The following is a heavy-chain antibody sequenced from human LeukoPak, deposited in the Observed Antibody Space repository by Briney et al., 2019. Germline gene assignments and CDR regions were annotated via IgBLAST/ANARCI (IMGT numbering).Heavy chain of an antibody. CDR1: GYTFTSYG. CDR3: ARVALDPMVRGVIIKRDY. Sequence: ASVKVSCKASGYTFTSYGISWVRQAPGQGLEWMGWISAYNGNTNYAQKLQGRVTMTTDTSTSTAYMELRSLRSDDTAVYYCARVALDPMVRGVIIKRDYWGQGPLVTVSS. D-gene: IGHD3-10*01. CDR2: ISAYNGNT. V-gene: IGHV1-18*01. J-gene: IGHJ4*02.